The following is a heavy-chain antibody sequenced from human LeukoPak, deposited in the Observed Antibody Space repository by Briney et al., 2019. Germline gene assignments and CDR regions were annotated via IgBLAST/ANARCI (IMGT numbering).Heavy chain of an antibody. CDR1: GFTFNTYG. J-gene: IGHJ4*02. CDR2: VWSDGSNR. Sequence: GSLRLSCAASGFTFNTYGMHWVRQAPGKGLEWIAVVWSDGSNRFYADSVEGRFTISGDNSKNTLYLQMNSLRAEDTAVYYCAKSNTESQTTVGNWGQGTLVSVSS. V-gene: IGHV3-33*06. D-gene: IGHD1-14*01. CDR3: AKSNTESQTTVGN.